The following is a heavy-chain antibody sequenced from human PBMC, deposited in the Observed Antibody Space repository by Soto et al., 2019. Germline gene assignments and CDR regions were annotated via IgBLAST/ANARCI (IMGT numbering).Heavy chain of an antibody. V-gene: IGHV4-34*01. Sequence: SSETLSPTCAGHGGSFSGYHWSWIRQPPGKGLERIGEINHRGNPNYSTYLKSRVTISVTTSKNPFNLQLSSVPGADTAVYSCTRIGSAAGTDNYYYYYGMDVWGQGTTVTVSS. CDR3: TRIGSAAGTDNYYYYYGMDV. J-gene: IGHJ6*02. CDR2: INHRGNP. D-gene: IGHD6-13*01. CDR1: GGSFSGYH.